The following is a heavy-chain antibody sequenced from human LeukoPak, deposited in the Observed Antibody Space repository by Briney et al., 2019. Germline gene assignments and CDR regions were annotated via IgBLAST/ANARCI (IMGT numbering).Heavy chain of an antibody. CDR2: IIPNSGGT. Sequence: ASVKVSCKASGYTFTGHYIHWVRQAPGQGLEWMGWIIPNSGGTNYAQKFQGRVTMTRDTSMSAVYMELTRLRSDDTAVYYCARDSGLGHWGQGTLVTVSS. CDR3: ARDSGLGH. J-gene: IGHJ4*02. V-gene: IGHV1-2*02. CDR1: GYTFTGHY.